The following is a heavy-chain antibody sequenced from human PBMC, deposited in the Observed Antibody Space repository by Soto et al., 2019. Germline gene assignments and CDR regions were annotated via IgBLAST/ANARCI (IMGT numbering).Heavy chain of an antibody. CDR2: ISSSSSYI. J-gene: IGHJ6*02. V-gene: IGHV3-21*01. Sequence: EVQLVESGGGLVKPGGSLRLSCAASGFTFSSYSMNWVRQAPGKGLEWVSSISSSSSYIYYADSVKGRFTISRDNAKNSLYLQMNSLRAEDTAVDYCARDLRSGWVKYCYYGMDVWGQGTTVTVSS. CDR1: GFTFSSYS. D-gene: IGHD6-19*01. CDR3: ARDLRSGWVKYCYYGMDV.